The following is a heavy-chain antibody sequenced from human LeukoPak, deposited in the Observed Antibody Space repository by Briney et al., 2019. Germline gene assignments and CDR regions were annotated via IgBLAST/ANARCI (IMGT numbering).Heavy chain of an antibody. CDR1: GYTFSSYH. J-gene: IGHJ4*02. CDR2: INPSGVST. D-gene: IGHD3-16*01. Sequence: ASVKVSCKASGYTFSSYHMHWVRQAPGQGLVWMAIINPSGVSTPCAQKFQGRVTMTRDTSTSTAYMELSSLRSEDTAVYYCARDFGGQWSIDYWGQGALVTVSS. CDR3: ARDFGGQWSIDY. V-gene: IGHV1-46*01.